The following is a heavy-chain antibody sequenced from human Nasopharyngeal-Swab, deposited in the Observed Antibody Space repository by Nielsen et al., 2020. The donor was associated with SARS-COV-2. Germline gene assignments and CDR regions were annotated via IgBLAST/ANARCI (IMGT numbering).Heavy chain of an antibody. CDR1: GFTFNSYA. D-gene: IGHD6-13*01. CDR3: AKGGSSWYWFDY. J-gene: IGHJ4*02. Sequence: GESLKISCAASGFTFNSYALHWVRPAPGTGLEWVAVISYDGSNKYYADSVKGRFTISRDNSKNTLYLQMNSLRVEDTAVYYCAKGGSSWYWFDYWGQGTLVTVSS. CDR2: ISYDGSNK. V-gene: IGHV3-30-3*01.